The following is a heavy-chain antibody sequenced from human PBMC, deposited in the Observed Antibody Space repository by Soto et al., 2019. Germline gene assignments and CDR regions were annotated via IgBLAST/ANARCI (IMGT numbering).Heavy chain of an antibody. CDR3: AKAMALDDSSFDY. J-gene: IGHJ4*02. V-gene: IGHV3-23*01. CDR1: GFTFSSYA. D-gene: IGHD1-1*01. CDR2: ISGSGGST. Sequence: EVQLLESGGGLVQPGGSLRLSCAASGFTFSSYAMSWVRQAPGKGLEWVSAISGSGGSTYYADSVKGRFTISRDNSKNPLYLQMNSLRAEDTAVYYCAKAMALDDSSFDYWGQGTLVTVSS.